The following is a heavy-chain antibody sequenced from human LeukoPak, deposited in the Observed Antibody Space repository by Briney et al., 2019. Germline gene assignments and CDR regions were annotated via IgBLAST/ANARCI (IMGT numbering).Heavy chain of an antibody. J-gene: IGHJ4*01. D-gene: IGHD1-1*01. CDR1: GGSISSYY. V-gene: IGHV4-59*08. Sequence: SETLSLTCTVSGGSISSYYWRWLRQPPGRGPGWIGYIYYSGSTNYNPPRKSRVTIPVDTSKNQFSLKLSAGTAADTAVYYCARHIGLGYTYFYPDFDYWGQGTLVTVSS. CDR2: IYYSGST. CDR3: ARHIGLGYTYFYPDFDY.